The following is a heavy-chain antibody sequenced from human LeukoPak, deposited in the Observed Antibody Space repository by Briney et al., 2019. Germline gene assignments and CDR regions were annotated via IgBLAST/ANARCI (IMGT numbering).Heavy chain of an antibody. CDR1: GGSISSCGYS. J-gene: IGHJ6*02. V-gene: IGHV4-30-2*01. Sequence: SQTLSLTCAVSGGSISSCGYSWSWIRQPPGKGLEWIGYIYHSGSTYYNPSLKSRVTISVDRSKNQFSLKLSSVTAADTAVYYCARGSSKHYYYYGMDVWGQGTTVTVSS. D-gene: IGHD6-6*01. CDR3: ARGSSKHYYYYGMDV. CDR2: IYHSGST.